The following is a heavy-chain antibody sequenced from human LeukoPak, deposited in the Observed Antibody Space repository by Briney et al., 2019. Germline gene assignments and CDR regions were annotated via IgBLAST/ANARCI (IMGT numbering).Heavy chain of an antibody. D-gene: IGHD4-17*01. CDR3: ARGLTTVTTFNWFDP. CDR2: INHSGST. V-gene: IGHV4-30-4*01. Sequence: PSQTLSLTCTVSGGSISCGDYYWSWIRQPPGKGLEWIGEINHSGSTNYNPSLKSRVTISVDTSKNQFSLKLSSVTAADTAVYSCARGLTTVTTFNWFDPWGQGTLVAVSS. CDR1: GGSISCGDYY. J-gene: IGHJ5*02.